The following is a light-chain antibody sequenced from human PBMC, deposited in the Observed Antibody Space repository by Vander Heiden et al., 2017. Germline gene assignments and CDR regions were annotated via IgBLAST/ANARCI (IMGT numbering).Light chain of an antibody. CDR1: QSVSSSY. Sequence: DIVLTQSPGTLSLSPGESATLSCRASQSVSSSYLAWYQQKPGQAPRLLIYGASSRATGIPDRFSGSGSGTDFTLTISRLEPEDFAVYYCQQYGSSPSYTFGQGTKLEIK. CDR3: QQYGSSPSYT. CDR2: GAS. V-gene: IGKV3-20*01. J-gene: IGKJ2*01.